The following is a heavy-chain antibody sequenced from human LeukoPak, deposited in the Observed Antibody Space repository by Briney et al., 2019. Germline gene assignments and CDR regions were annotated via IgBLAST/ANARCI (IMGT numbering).Heavy chain of an antibody. D-gene: IGHD5-18*01. V-gene: IGHV3-48*03. CDR3: ARDSAMDTAMVANDY. CDR2: ISSSGSTI. Sequence: GGSLRLSCAASGFTFSSYEMNWVRQAPGKGLEWVSYISSSGSTIYYADSVKGRFTISRDNAKNSLYLQMNSLRAEDTAVYYCARDSAMDTAMVANDYWGQGTLVTVSS. J-gene: IGHJ4*02. CDR1: GFTFSSYE.